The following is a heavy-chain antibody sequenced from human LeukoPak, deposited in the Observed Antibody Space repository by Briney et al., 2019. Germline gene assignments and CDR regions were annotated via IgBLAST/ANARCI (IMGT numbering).Heavy chain of an antibody. V-gene: IGHV3-66*02. D-gene: IGHD3-16*01. CDR1: GFTVSNNY. J-gene: IGHJ4*02. Sequence: GGSLKLSCAASGFTVSNNYMSWVCQAPGKGLEWVSVIYSGDNTYYVESVKGRFTISRDNSKNTLFLQMNRLRAEDTAVYYCAGRRVLDASFDYWGQGTLVTVSS. CDR2: IYSGDNT. CDR3: AGRRVLDASFDY.